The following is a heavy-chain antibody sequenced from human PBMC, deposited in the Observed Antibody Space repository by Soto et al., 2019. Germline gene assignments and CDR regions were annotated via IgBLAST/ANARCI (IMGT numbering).Heavy chain of an antibody. CDR3: TKDLRAYCSGGSCRGIFD. Sequence: GGSLRLSCAASGFTFNSYAMSWVRQAPGKGLEWVSTISGNGANTHYADSVKGRFTISRDNSENTLYLQMNSLRAEDTAVYYCTKDLRAYCSGGSCRGIFDWGQGTLVTVSS. V-gene: IGHV3-23*01. J-gene: IGHJ4*02. D-gene: IGHD2-15*01. CDR2: ISGNGANT. CDR1: GFTFNSYA.